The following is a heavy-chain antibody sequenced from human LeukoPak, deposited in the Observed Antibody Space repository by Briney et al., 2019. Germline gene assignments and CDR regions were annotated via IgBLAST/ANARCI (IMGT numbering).Heavy chain of an antibody. Sequence: RASVKVSCKTSGYSFTDYYMHWVRQAPGQGPEWMGWMNPNSGGTDTAQKFQGRVTMTRGTSINTAYMELNRLRSDDTAVYYCARVRWGSPGDYWGQGTLVTVSS. V-gene: IGHV1-2*02. CDR1: GYSFTDYY. D-gene: IGHD7-27*01. CDR3: ARVRWGSPGDY. CDR2: MNPNSGGT. J-gene: IGHJ4*02.